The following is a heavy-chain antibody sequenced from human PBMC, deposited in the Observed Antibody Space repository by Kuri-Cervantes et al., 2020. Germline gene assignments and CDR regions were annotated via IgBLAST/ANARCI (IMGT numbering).Heavy chain of an antibody. V-gene: IGHV3-48*03. J-gene: IGHJ6*02. CDR2: ISSSSSTI. Sequence: LSLTCAASGFTFSSYEMNWVRQAPGKGLEWVSYISSSSSTIYYADSVKGRFTISRDNSKNTLFMQMNSLRAEDTAVYYCARGITIVVVSATPGPYYGMDVWGQGTTVTVSS. D-gene: IGHD2-15*01. CDR1: GFTFSSYE. CDR3: ARGITIVVVSATPGPYYGMDV.